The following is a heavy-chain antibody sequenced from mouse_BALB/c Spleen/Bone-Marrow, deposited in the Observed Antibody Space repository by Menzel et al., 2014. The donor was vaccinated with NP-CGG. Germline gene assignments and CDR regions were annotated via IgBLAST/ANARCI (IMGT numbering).Heavy chain of an antibody. V-gene: IGHV5-17*02. CDR3: ARGNYGFSFYYAMDY. J-gene: IGHJ4*01. D-gene: IGHD1-1*01. CDR2: ISSGSSTI. Sequence: EVQRVESGGGLVQPGGSRKLSCAASGFTFSSFGMHWVRQAPEKGLEWVAYISSGSSTIYYADTVKSRFTISRDNPKNTLFLQMTSLRSEDTAMYYCARGNYGFSFYYAMDYWGQGTSVTVSS. CDR1: GFTFSSFG.